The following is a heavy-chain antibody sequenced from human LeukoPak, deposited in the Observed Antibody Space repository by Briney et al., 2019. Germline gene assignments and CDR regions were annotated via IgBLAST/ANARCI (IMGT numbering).Heavy chain of an antibody. J-gene: IGHJ4*02. CDR3: ARSSKPRPGYFDY. V-gene: IGHV3-30*02. Sequence: GGALRLSCAASGFTFSDYGMHWVRQAPGKGLEWVAFIRFDGSRESYSDSVMGRFTISRDDSMNNLYLQMTTLRPEDTAVYYCARSSKPRPGYFDYWGQGSLVTVSS. CDR1: GFTFSDYG. CDR2: IRFDGSRE.